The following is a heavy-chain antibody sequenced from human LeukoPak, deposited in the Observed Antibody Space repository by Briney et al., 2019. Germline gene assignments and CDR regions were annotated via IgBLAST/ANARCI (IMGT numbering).Heavy chain of an antibody. CDR3: ARHVAVTSDSFDI. CDR2: IYYTGST. D-gene: IGHD2-21*02. J-gene: IGHJ3*02. CDR1: GDSITSTSHY. Sequence: SGTLSLTCTVSGDSITSTSHYWGWIRQPPGKGLEWIGSIYYTGSTSYNPSLKSRVAISVDTSKNQFSLNLRSVTAADTAVYYCARHVAVTSDSFDIWGLGTKVTVSS. V-gene: IGHV4-39*01.